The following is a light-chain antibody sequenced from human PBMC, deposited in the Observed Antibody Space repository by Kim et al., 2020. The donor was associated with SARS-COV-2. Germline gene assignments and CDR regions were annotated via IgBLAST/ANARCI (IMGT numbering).Light chain of an antibody. V-gene: IGLV3-21*04. CDR1: NIGNKN. J-gene: IGLJ1*01. CDR3: QVWDGSTDHYV. Sequence: SYELTQPPSVSVAPGEAAKIPCAGNNIGNKNVQWYQQKAGQAPVLVISHDSDRPSEIPDRFSGSNSENTATLTISRVEAGDEADYYCQVWDGSTDHYVFGTGTKVTVL. CDR2: HDS.